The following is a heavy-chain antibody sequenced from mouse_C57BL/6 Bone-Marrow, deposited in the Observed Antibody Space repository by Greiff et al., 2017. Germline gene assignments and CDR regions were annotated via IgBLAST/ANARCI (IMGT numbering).Heavy chain of an antibody. J-gene: IGHJ4*01. Sequence: DVKLVESGGGLVKPGGSLKLSCAASGFTFSSYTMSWVRQTPEKRLAWVATISGGGGNTYYPASVKGRFTISRDNAKNTLYLQMSSLRSEDTALYYCARHVGPYAMDYWGQGTSVTVSS. CDR3: ARHVGPYAMDY. V-gene: IGHV5-9*01. CDR2: ISGGGGNT. CDR1: GFTFSSYT.